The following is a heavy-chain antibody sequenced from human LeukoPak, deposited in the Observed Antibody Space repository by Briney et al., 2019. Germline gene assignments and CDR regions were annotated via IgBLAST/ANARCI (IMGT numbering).Heavy chain of an antibody. V-gene: IGHV4-31*03. CDR1: GGSISSGGYY. J-gene: IGHJ4*02. D-gene: IGHD4-17*01. CDR3: ARGVTDMTTPSPSAYYFDY. Sequence: SQTLSLTCTVSGGSISSGGYYWSWIRQHPGKGLEWIGYIYYSGSTYYNPSLKSRVTISVDTSKNQFSLKLSSVTAADTAVYYCARGVTDMTTPSPSAYYFDYWGQGTLVTVSS. CDR2: IYYSGST.